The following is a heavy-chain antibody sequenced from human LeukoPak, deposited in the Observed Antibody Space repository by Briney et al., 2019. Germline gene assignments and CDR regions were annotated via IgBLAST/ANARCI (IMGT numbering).Heavy chain of an antibody. Sequence: ASVKVSCKASGYTFTSYYMHWVRQAPGEGLEWMGIINPSGGSTSYAQKFQGRVTMTRDMSTSTVYMGLSSLRSEDTAVYYCARAGIVGATKGQFDFDYWGQGTLVTVSS. J-gene: IGHJ4*02. V-gene: IGHV1-46*01. D-gene: IGHD1-26*01. CDR3: ARAGIVGATKGQFDFDY. CDR1: GYTFTSYY. CDR2: INPSGGST.